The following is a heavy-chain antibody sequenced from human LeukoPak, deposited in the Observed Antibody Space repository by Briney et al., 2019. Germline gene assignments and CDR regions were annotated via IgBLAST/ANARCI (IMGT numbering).Heavy chain of an antibody. CDR2: IYLSGST. Sequence: SETLSLTCGVSGYSISSGYYWGWIRQPPGKGLEWIGSIYLSGSTDYNPSLKSRVTISVDTSKNQFSLKLSSVTAADTAVYYCARAPYYYYMDVWGKGTTVTVSS. J-gene: IGHJ6*03. CDR3: ARAPYYYYMDV. V-gene: IGHV4-38-2*01. CDR1: GYSISSGYY.